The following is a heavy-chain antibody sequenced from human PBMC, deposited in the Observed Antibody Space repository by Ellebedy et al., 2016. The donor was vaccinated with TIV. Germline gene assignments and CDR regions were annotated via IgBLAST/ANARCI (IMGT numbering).Heavy chain of an antibody. V-gene: IGHV5-51*01. Sequence: GESLKISCKGSGYDFARYWIAWVRQLPGEGLEWMGVTYPGDSDTRYSPSFQGQVTISADKSISTAYLQWSSLKASDTAMYYCARFGWGDYGGNFIWYWGQGTRVTVSS. CDR3: ARFGWGDYGGNFIWY. J-gene: IGHJ4*02. CDR1: GYDFARYW. D-gene: IGHD4-23*01. CDR2: TYPGDSDT.